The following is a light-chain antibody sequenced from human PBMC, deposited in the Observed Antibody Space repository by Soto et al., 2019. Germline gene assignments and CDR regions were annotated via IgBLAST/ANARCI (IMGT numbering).Light chain of an antibody. CDR3: QQYDSYPLT. V-gene: IGKV1-5*03. CDR2: KAS. CDR1: QSISSW. J-gene: IGKJ4*01. Sequence: DIQMTQSPSTLSASVGDRVTITCRARQSISSWLAWYQHKPGKAPNLLIYKASSLESGVPSRFSGSGSGTEFTLTVSSLQPDDLATYYCQQYDSYPLTFGGGTKVDIK.